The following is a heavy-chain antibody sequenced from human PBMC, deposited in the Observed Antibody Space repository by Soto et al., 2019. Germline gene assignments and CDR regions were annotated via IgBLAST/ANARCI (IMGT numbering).Heavy chain of an antibody. CDR2: MYDTGTT. CDR3: ARQQDSSGGYGFDY. CDR1: GGSISSYF. J-gene: IGHJ4*02. V-gene: IGHV4-59*08. D-gene: IGHD6-19*01. Sequence: TSETLSLTCTVSGGSISSYFWSWIRQPPGKGLEWIGYMYDTGTTNYNPSLTSRVTMSVDTSKNQFSLKLRSVTAADTAVYYCARQQDSSGGYGFDYWGQGTLVTVSS.